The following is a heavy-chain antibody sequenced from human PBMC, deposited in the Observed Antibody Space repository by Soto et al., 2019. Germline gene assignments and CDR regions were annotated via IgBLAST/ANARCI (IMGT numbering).Heavy chain of an antibody. Sequence: KPSETLSLTCAVYGGSFSGYYWSWIRQPPGKGLEWIGEINHSGSTNYNPSLKSRVTISVDTSKNQFSLKLSPVTAAHTAVYYCARGRFRGSVGGRGFDYWGQGTLVTVSS. CDR2: INHSGST. J-gene: IGHJ4*02. CDR3: ARGRFRGSVGGRGFDY. CDR1: GGSFSGYY. D-gene: IGHD2-15*01. V-gene: IGHV4-34*01.